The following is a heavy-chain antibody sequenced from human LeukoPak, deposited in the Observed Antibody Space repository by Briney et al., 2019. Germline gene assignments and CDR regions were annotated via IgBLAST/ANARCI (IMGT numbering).Heavy chain of an antibody. CDR3: AKDSNWILFDD. J-gene: IGHJ4*02. V-gene: IGHV3-23*01. CDR2: ICGGGIRT. D-gene: IGHD2-2*03. CDR1: GVTFTTYG. Sequence: GGSLRLSRSASGVTFTTYGMSWGRQAPGKGLGWGSGICGGGIRTYCADSVKGRFIISRDNSRNTLYLQINTLRDEDTAVYYCAKDSNWILFDDWGQGTLVTVSS.